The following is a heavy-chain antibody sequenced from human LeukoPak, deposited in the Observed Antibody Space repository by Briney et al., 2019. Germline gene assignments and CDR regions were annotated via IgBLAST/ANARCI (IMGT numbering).Heavy chain of an antibody. D-gene: IGHD5-18*01. Sequence: GASVKVSCKASGYTFTGYYMHWVRQAPGQGLEWMGWINPNSGGTNYAQKFQGRVTMTRDTSISTAYMELSRLRSDDTAVYYCARVRDSYGLLAGYWGQGTLVTVSS. CDR3: ARVRDSYGLLAGY. V-gene: IGHV1-2*02. J-gene: IGHJ4*02. CDR2: INPNSGGT. CDR1: GYTFTGYY.